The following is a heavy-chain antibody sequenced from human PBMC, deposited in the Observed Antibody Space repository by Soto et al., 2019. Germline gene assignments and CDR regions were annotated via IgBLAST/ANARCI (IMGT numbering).Heavy chain of an antibody. J-gene: IGHJ3*02. CDR1: GGCISSSSYD. Sequence: ETLAVSGTVAGGCISSSSYDWGWIRQPPGKGLEWIGSIYYSGSTYYNPSLKSRVTISVDTSKNQFSLKLSSVTAADTAVYYCARRVAARRRSQDAFDIWGQGTMVT. D-gene: IGHD2-15*01. V-gene: IGHV4-39*01. CDR3: ARRVAARRRSQDAFDI. CDR2: IYYSGST.